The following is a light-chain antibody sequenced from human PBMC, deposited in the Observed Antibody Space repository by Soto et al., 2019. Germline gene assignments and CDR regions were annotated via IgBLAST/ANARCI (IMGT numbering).Light chain of an antibody. CDR3: CSYAGSYTWV. CDR2: DVN. Sequence: QSVLTQPRSVSGSPGQSVTISCTGASSDFRGFVYVSWYQQRPGKAPRLMIYDVNRRPSGVPDRFSGSKSDNTASLTISGLQAEDEADYYCCSYAGSYTWVFGSGTKVTVL. V-gene: IGLV2-11*01. CDR1: SSDFRGFVY. J-gene: IGLJ3*02.